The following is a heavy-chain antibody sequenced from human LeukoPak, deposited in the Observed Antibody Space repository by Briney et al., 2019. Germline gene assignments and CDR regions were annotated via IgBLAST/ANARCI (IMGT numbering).Heavy chain of an antibody. V-gene: IGHV4-61*02. J-gene: IGHJ4*02. D-gene: IGHD4-17*01. Sequence: KSSQTLSLTCTVSGGSISSGSYYWSWIRQPAGKGLEWIGRIYTSGSTNYNPSLKSRVTISVDTSKNQFSLKLSSVTAADTAVYYCARDHDYGDYYEYWGQGTLVTVSS. CDR2: IYTSGST. CDR3: ARDHDYGDYYEY. CDR1: GGSISSGSYY.